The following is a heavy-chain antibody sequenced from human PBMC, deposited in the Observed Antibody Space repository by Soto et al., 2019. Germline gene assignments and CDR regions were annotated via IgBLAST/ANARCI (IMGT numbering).Heavy chain of an antibody. D-gene: IGHD3-3*01. CDR2: IYYSGST. CDR1: GGSISTYY. Sequence: QVQLQESGPGLVKPSETLSLTCTVSGGSISTYYWSWIRQPPGKGLEWIGYIYYSGSTNYNPSLKSRVTISVDTSKNPSSLKLSSVSAADTAVYYCARDGSRYDFWSGPYYFDYWGQGTLVTVSS. V-gene: IGHV4-59*01. CDR3: ARDGSRYDFWSGPYYFDY. J-gene: IGHJ4*02.